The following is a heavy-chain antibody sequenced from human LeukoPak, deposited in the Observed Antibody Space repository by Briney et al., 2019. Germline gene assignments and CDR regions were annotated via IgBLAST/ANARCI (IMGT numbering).Heavy chain of an antibody. D-gene: IGHD3-22*01. V-gene: IGHV1-8*01. J-gene: IGHJ4*02. CDR1: GYTFTSYD. CDR3: ARSPYYYDSSGYEFDY. Sequence: GASVKVSCKASGYTFTSYDIHWVRPATGQGLEWMGWMNPNSGNTGYAQKFQGRVTMTRNTSISTAYMELSSLRSEDTAVYYCARSPYYYDSSGYEFDYWGQGTLVTVSS. CDR2: MNPNSGNT.